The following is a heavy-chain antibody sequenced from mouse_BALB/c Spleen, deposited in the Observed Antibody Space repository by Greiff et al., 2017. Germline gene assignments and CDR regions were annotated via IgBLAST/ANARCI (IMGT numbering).Heavy chain of an antibody. V-gene: IGHV14-3*02. J-gene: IGHJ4*01. CDR2: IDPANGNT. D-gene: IGHD2-4*01. Sequence: EVQLQQSGAELVKPGASVKLSCTASGFNIKDTYMHWVKQRPEQGLEWIGRIDPANGNTKYDPKFQGKATITADTSSNTAYLQLSSLTSEDTAVYYCARGLRRTGYAMDYWGQGTSVTVSS. CDR3: ARGLRRTGYAMDY. CDR1: GFNIKDTY.